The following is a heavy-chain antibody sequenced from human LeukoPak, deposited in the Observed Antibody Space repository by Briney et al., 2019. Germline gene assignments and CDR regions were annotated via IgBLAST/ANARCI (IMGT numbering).Heavy chain of an antibody. V-gene: IGHV4-59*01. D-gene: IGHD3-3*01. J-gene: IGHJ4*02. CDR3: ARGRITIFGVVTPHFDY. CDR1: HGSISSYY. Sequence: SETLSLTCTVSHGSISSYYWSWIRQLPGKGLEWIAYIHDSANTNYNPSLKSRVTISVDTSKNQFSLKLSSVTAADTAVYYCARGRITIFGVVTPHFDYWGQGNLVPVSS. CDR2: IHDSANT.